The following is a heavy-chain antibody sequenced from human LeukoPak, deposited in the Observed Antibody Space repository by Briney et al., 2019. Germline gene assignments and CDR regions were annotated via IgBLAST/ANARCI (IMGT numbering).Heavy chain of an antibody. V-gene: IGHV5-51*01. Sequence: GEPLQISCKGSGYTFITYWIGWVRTMLGKGLDWLVIIYYGDSDPRYSLSFRGQVTISADKSINSAYLQWSSLKASDTAMYYCARPDDYGGKPAAFDIWGEGTMVTVSS. J-gene: IGHJ3*02. D-gene: IGHD4-23*01. CDR1: GYTFITYW. CDR3: ARPDDYGGKPAAFDI. CDR2: IYYGDSDP.